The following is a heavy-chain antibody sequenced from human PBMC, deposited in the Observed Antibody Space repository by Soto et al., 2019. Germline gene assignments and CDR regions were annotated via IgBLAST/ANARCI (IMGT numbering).Heavy chain of an antibody. V-gene: IGHV3-30*18. CDR3: ANSWTTLTTGFDF. D-gene: IGHD4-17*01. CDR2: ISSDGSEK. CDR1: GFTFSNYA. J-gene: IGHJ4*02. Sequence: PGGSLRLSCVASGFTFSNYAMHWVRQAPGKGLGWVAVISSDGSEKYYLDSVRDRFTISRDNSKNTLYLQMNNLRPEDTAMYYCANSWTTLTTGFDFWGQGVLVTVSS.